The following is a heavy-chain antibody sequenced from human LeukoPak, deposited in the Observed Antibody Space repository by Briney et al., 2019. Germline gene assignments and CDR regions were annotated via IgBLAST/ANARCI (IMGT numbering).Heavy chain of an antibody. Sequence: GASVKVSCKASGGTFSSYAISWVRQAPGQGLEWMGGIIPIFGTANYAQKFQGRVTITADESTSTAYMELSSLRSEDTAVCYCARVGYSYGYSYYFDYWGQGTLVTVSS. D-gene: IGHD5-18*01. V-gene: IGHV1-69*13. J-gene: IGHJ4*02. CDR2: IIPIFGTA. CDR3: ARVGYSYGYSYYFDY. CDR1: GGTFSSYA.